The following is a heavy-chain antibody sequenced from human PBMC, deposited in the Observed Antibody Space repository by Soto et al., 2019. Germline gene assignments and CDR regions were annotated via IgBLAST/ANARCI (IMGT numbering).Heavy chain of an antibody. V-gene: IGHV3-74*01. Sequence: EGSLRLSCASSGFTFSSYWMHWVRQVPGKGLLWVSRIDEYGSTINYADSVKGRFTISRDNARNTLYLEMNSLRAEDTALYYCTRDIGGKVPYWGAGTFVSVSS. D-gene: IGHD3-10*01. CDR2: IDEYGSTI. CDR3: TRDIGGKVPY. CDR1: GFTFSSYW. J-gene: IGHJ4*01.